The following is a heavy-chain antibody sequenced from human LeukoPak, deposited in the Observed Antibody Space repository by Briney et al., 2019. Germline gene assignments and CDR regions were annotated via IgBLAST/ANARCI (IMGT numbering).Heavy chain of an antibody. D-gene: IGHD1-26*01. J-gene: IGHJ4*02. V-gene: IGHV4-39*07. CDR1: GGSISSSSYY. Sequence: SETLSLTCTVSGGSISSSSYYWGWIRQPPGKGLEWIGSIYHSGSTYYNPSLKSRVTISVDTSKNQFSLKLSSVTAADTAVYYCARGELGATNDYWGQGTLVTVSS. CDR2: IYHSGST. CDR3: ARGELGATNDY.